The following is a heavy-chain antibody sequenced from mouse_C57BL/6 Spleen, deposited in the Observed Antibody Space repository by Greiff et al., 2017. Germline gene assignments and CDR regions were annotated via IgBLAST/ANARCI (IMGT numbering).Heavy chain of an antibody. CDR3: ARSRSGYFHFDY. V-gene: IGHV1-81*01. CDR2: IYPRSGNT. J-gene: IGHJ2*01. D-gene: IGHD2-3*01. Sequence: VQLQESGAELARPGASVKLSCKASGYTFTSYGISWVKQRTGQGLEWIGEIYPRSGNTYYNEKFKGKATLTADKSSSTAYMELRSLTSEDSAVYFCARSRSGYFHFDYWGQGTTLTVSS. CDR1: GYTFTSYG.